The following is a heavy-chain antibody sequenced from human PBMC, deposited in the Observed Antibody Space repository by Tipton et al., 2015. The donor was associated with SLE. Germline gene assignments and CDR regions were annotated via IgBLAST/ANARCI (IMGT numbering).Heavy chain of an antibody. J-gene: IGHJ4*02. Sequence: LRLSCTVSGGSISSSSYYWGWIRQPPGKGLEWIGSIYYSGSTYYNPSLKSRVTISVDTSKNQFSLKLSSVTAADTAVYYCARDRGGYYFDYWGQGTLVTVSS. V-gene: IGHV4-39*07. CDR2: IYYSGST. D-gene: IGHD3-10*01. CDR3: ARDRGGYYFDY. CDR1: GGSISSSSYY.